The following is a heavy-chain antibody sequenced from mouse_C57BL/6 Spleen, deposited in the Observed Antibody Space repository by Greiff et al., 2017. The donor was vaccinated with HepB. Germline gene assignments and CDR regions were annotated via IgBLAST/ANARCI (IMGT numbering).Heavy chain of an antibody. V-gene: IGHV1-74*01. D-gene: IGHD4-1*01. CDR2: IHPSDSDT. CDR3: AIGKGTGSFAY. Sequence: VQLQQPGAELVKPGASVKVSCKASGYTFTSYWMHWVKQRPGQGLEWIGRIHPSDSDTNYNQKFKGKATLTVDKSSSTAYMQRSSLTSEDSAVYYCAIGKGTGSFAYWGQGTLVTVSA. J-gene: IGHJ3*01. CDR1: GYTFTSYW.